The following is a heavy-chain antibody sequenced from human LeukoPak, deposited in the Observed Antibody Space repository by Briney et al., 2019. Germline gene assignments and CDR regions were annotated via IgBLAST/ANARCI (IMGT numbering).Heavy chain of an antibody. Sequence: PSETLSLTCTVSGGSISSYYWSWIRQPPGKGLEWIGYIYYSGSTNYNPSLKSRVTISVDTSKNQFSRKLSSVTAADTAVYYCARRTAAGNYFDYWGQGTLVTVSS. CDR1: GGSISSYY. V-gene: IGHV4-59*08. J-gene: IGHJ4*02. CDR3: ARRTAAGNYFDY. CDR2: IYYSGST. D-gene: IGHD6-13*01.